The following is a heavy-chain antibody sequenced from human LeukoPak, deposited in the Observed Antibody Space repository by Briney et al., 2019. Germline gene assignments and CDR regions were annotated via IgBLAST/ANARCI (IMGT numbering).Heavy chain of an antibody. CDR3: ARDMGSSWYGGFDY. J-gene: IGHJ4*02. CDR2: IIPIFGTA. D-gene: IGHD6-13*01. V-gene: IGHV1-69*05. Sequence: GASVKVSCKASGGTFSSYAISWVRQAPGQGLDWMGGIIPIFGTANYAQKFQGRVTITTDESTSTAYMELSSLRSEDTAVYYCARDMGSSWYGGFDYWGQGTLVTVSS. CDR1: GGTFSSYA.